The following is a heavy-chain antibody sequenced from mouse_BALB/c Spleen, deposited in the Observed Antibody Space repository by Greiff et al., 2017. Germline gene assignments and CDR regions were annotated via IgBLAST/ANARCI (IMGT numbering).Heavy chain of an antibody. CDR2: ILPGSGST. J-gene: IGHJ4*01. CDR3: ARERGLTYYAMDY. V-gene: IGHV1-9*01. Sequence: VQLQQSGAELMKPGASVKISCKATGYTFSSYWIEWVKQRPGHGLEWIGEILPGSGSTNYNEKFKGKATFTADTSSNTAYMQLSSLTSEDSAVYYCARERGLTYYAMDYWGQGTSVTVSS. D-gene: IGHD3-1*01. CDR1: GYTFSSYW.